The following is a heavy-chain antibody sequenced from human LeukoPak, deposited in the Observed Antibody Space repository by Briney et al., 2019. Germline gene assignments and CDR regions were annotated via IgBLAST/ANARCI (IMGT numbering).Heavy chain of an antibody. V-gene: IGHV3-21*01. CDR2: INKGGSYM. J-gene: IGHJ4*02. Sequence: GGSLRLSCVASGFIFRDYTMNWVRQTPGKGLEWVSAINKGGSYMAYADSVKGRFTISRDNSKNTLYLQMNSLRAEDTAVYYCARGYSSGLRFDYWGQGTLVTVSS. CDR1: GFIFRDYT. CDR3: ARGYSSGLRFDY. D-gene: IGHD6-19*01.